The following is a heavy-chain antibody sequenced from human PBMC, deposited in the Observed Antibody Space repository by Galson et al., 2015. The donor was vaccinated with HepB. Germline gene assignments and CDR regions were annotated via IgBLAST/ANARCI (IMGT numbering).Heavy chain of an antibody. Sequence: ETLSLTCTVSGGSISSYYWSWIRQPPGKGLEWIGYIYYSGSTNYNPSLKSRVTISVDTSKNQFSLKLSSVTAADTAVYYCARRRDYFDYWGQGTLVTVSS. CDR3: ARRRDYFDY. V-gene: IGHV4-59*08. J-gene: IGHJ4*02. CDR1: GGSISSYY. CDR2: IYYSGST.